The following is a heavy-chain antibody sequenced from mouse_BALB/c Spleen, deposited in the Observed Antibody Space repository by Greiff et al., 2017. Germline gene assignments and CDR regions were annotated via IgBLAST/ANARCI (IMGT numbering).Heavy chain of an antibody. V-gene: IGHV14-3*02. Sequence: EVQLQQSGAELVKPGASVKLSCTASGFNIKDTYMHWVKQRPEQGLEWIGRIDPANGNTKYDPKFQGKATITADTSSNTAYLQLSSLTSEDTAVYYCAREGYDPYYAMDYWGQGTSVTVSS. CDR1: GFNIKDTY. CDR2: IDPANGNT. CDR3: AREGYDPYYAMDY. J-gene: IGHJ4*01. D-gene: IGHD2-2*01.